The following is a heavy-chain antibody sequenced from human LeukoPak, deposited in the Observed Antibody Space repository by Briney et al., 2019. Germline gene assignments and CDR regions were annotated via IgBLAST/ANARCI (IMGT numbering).Heavy chain of an antibody. V-gene: IGHV3-30*02. J-gene: IGHJ4*02. Sequence: PGGSLRLSCAASGFTFSTYGMHWVRQAPGKGLEWVAFIQYDGSDEHYADSVKGRFTISRDNSKNTLFLQMNSLRAEDTAVYYCAKKGYYDGSGYYMYYFDHWGQGTLVTVSS. CDR3: AKKGYYDGSGYYMYYFDH. CDR2: IQYDGSDE. CDR1: GFTFSTYG. D-gene: IGHD3-22*01.